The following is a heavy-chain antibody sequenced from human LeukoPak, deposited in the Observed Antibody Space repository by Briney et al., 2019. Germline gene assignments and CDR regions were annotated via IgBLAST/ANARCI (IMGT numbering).Heavy chain of an antibody. D-gene: IGHD4-17*01. CDR1: GFTFGDYA. Sequence: SGGSLRLSCTASGFTFGDYAMSWVRQAPGKGLEWVANIKQDGSENYYVDSVRGRFTISRDNAKNSLYLQMNSLRAEDTAVYYCARAGDYLDPFDYWGQGTLVTVSS. CDR2: IKQDGSEN. J-gene: IGHJ4*02. V-gene: IGHV3-7*05. CDR3: ARAGDYLDPFDY.